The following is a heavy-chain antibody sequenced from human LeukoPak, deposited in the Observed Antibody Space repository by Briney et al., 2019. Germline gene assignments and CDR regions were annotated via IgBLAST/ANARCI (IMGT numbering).Heavy chain of an antibody. Sequence: PWGSLRLSCAASGFTFSNYGMHWVRQTPDEGLEWVAFIRSDSSYIYYLESVKGRFTVSRDNSKNTLFLQMHSLRPEDTAVYYCVKDPSGAAAAGTFDYWGQGTLVTVSS. CDR1: GFTFSNYG. D-gene: IGHD6-13*01. CDR3: VKDPSGAAAAGTFDY. J-gene: IGHJ4*02. V-gene: IGHV3-30*02. CDR2: IRSDSSYI.